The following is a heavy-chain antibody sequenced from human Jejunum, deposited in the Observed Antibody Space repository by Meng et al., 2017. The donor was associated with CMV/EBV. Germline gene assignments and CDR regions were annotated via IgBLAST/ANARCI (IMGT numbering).Heavy chain of an antibody. D-gene: IGHD3-10*01. Sequence: SSDSSMEWVRQAPGRGREWVGVTRSKDKTSTTASAASVKGRFTVSRDDSKNSLYLQMNSLQTDDSAVYYCVRMYYYGSETSWGMDVWGQGTTVTVSS. J-gene: IGHJ6*02. CDR1: SSDSS. CDR3: VRMYYYGSETSWGMDV. CDR2: TRSKDKTSTT. V-gene: IGHV3-72*01.